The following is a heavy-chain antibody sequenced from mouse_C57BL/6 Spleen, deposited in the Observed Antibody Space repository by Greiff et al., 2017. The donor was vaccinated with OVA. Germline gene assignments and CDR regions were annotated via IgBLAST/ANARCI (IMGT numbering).Heavy chain of an antibody. D-gene: IGHD2-1*01. CDR2: IRNKANGYTT. Sequence: EVMLVESGGGLVQPGGSLSLSCAASGFTFTDYYMSWVRQPPGKALEWLGFIRNKANGYTTEYSASVKGRFTISRDNSKSILYLQMNALRAEDGATYYCARGGNYDAMDYWGQGTSVTVSS. CDR3: ARGGNYDAMDY. J-gene: IGHJ4*01. CDR1: GFTFTDYY. V-gene: IGHV7-3*01.